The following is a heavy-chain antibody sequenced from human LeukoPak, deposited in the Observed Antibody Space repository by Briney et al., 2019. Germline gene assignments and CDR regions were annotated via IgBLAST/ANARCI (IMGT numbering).Heavy chain of an antibody. J-gene: IGHJ3*02. V-gene: IGHV4-38-2*02. Sequence: PSETLSLTCTVSGGSISSYYWGWIRQPPGKGLEWIGIIYHNGRTDYNPSLKSRVTISEDTSKNQFSLKLSSVTAADTAVYYCARAFRGIFGVFEAFDIWGQGTMVTVSS. CDR1: GGSISSYY. CDR2: IYHNGRT. D-gene: IGHD3-3*01. CDR3: ARAFRGIFGVFEAFDI.